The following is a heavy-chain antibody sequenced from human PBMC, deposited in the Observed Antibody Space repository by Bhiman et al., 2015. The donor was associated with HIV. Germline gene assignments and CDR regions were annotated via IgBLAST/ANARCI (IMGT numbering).Heavy chain of an antibody. CDR3: ARDPMTQWKFDY. V-gene: IGHV3-30-3*01. CDR1: GFTFSSYA. D-gene: IGHD3-22*01. CDR2: ISYDGSNK. Sequence: QVQLVESGGGVVQPGRSLRLSCAASGFTFSSYAMHWVRQAPGKGLEWVAVISYDGSNKYYADSVKGRFTISRDNSKNTLYLQMNSLRAEDTAVYYCARDPMTQWKFDYWGQGTLVTVSS. J-gene: IGHJ4*02.